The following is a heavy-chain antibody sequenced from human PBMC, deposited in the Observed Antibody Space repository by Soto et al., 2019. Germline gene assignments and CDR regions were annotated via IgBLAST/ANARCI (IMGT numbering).Heavy chain of an antibody. V-gene: IGHV3-23*01. J-gene: IGHJ6*02. CDR2: ISGNGGST. Sequence: EVQLLDSGGGLVQPGGSLRLSCATSGFIFSNYVMSWVRQVPGKGLEWVSGISGNGGSTYYADSVKGRFTISRDNSKNTLYLQMNSLRAEDTAVYYCAKDFHYYYYYGMDVWGQGTTVTVSS. CDR3: AKDFHYYYYYGMDV. CDR1: GFIFSNYV.